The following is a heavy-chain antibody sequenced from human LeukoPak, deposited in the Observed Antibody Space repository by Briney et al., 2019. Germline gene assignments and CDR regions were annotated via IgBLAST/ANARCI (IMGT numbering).Heavy chain of an antibody. CDR3: ARYLSSGLDY. CDR2: IYYSGTT. CDR1: GGSISGYY. J-gene: IGHJ4*02. D-gene: IGHD3-10*01. Sequence: TTSETLSLTCTVSGGSISGYYWSWIRQPPGKGLEWIGYIYYSGTTNSNPSLKSRLTISVDTSRNQFSLKVSSVTAADTAVYYCARYLSSGLDYWGQGTLVTVSS. V-gene: IGHV4-59*01.